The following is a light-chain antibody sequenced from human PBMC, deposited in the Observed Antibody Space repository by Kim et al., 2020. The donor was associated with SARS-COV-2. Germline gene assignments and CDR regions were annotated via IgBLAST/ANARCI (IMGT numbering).Light chain of an antibody. CDR1: SSTLGTGFD. Sequence: IISCIGSSSTLGTGFDVHWYQQIPGRVPKLLIYGNTNRPSGVPDRFSGSKSDTSVSLAITGLQPEDEADYYCQSFDSRLRGVVFGGGTQLTVL. V-gene: IGLV1-40*01. J-gene: IGLJ2*01. CDR3: QSFDSRLRGVV. CDR2: GNT.